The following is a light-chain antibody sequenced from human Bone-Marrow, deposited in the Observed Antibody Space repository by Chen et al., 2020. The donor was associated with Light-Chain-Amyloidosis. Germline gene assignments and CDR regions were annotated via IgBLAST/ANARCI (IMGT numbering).Light chain of an antibody. CDR1: RSDVGGHNY. Sequence: QSALTQPPSASGPPGQSVTISCTGTRSDVGGHNYVSWYQQHPGKAPKLMIYEVTKRPSGVPDRFSGSKSGNTASLTVSGLHTEDEAAYYCSSYAGRNNLVFGGGTKLTV. CDR2: EVT. V-gene: IGLV2-8*01. CDR3: SSYAGRNNLV. J-gene: IGLJ3*02.